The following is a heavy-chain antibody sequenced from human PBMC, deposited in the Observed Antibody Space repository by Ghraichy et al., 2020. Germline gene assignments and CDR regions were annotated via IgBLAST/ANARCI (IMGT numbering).Heavy chain of an antibody. CDR2: IYEGGTT. V-gene: IGHV4-39*01. Sequence: SETLSLTCSVSGGSIRSYRYYWGWVRQSPGKGLEWIGSIYEGGTTYYNPSLKSRVTASVDTSKNQFSLRLTSVTAADTAVYYCARHFIAVWGVAEGGSMDVWGQGNTVTVSS. J-gene: IGHJ6*02. CDR3: ARHFIAVWGVAEGGSMDV. CDR1: GGSIRSYRYY. D-gene: IGHD2-21*01.